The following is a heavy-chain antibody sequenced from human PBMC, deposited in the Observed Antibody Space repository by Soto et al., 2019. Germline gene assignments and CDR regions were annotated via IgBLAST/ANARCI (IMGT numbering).Heavy chain of an antibody. V-gene: IGHV5-51*01. D-gene: IGHD2-2*01. CDR3: ARHYCSSTSCPAGADYYYYYYMDV. CDR1: GYSFTSYW. CDR2: IYPGDSDT. Sequence: GESLKISCKGSGYSFTSYWIGWVRQMPGKGLEWMGIIYPGDSDTRYSPSFQGQVTISADKSISTAYLQWSSLKASDTAMYYCARHYCSSTSCPAGADYYYYYYMDVWGKGTTVTVSS. J-gene: IGHJ6*03.